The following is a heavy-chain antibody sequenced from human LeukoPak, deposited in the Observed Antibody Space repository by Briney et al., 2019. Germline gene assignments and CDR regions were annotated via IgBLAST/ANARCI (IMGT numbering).Heavy chain of an antibody. D-gene: IGHD6-19*01. CDR3: ARGGGQWLVSHFNFFNS. Sequence: SETLSLTCAVYGGSFSGYYWSWIRQPPGKGLEWIGDINYSGSTSYSPSLKSRVTISVDTSKSQFSLKLSSVTAADTAVYYCARGGGQWLVSHFNFFNSWGQGTLVTVSS. J-gene: IGHJ4*02. CDR2: INYSGST. V-gene: IGHV4-34*01. CDR1: GGSFSGYY.